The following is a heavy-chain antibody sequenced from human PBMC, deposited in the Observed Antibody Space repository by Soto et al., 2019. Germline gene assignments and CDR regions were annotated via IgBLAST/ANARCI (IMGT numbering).Heavy chain of an antibody. D-gene: IGHD4-17*01. Sequence: QDQLVQSGAEVKKPGSSVKVSCKAFGGPFSSHTFSWVRQAPGQGLEWMGRIIPALGTTTYAQKFQGRVTITADESVTTVYMELNSLSTEDTALYYCARPDFGDYWYFDLWGRGTLVTVSS. V-gene: IGHV1-69*08. J-gene: IGHJ2*01. CDR1: GGPFSSHT. CDR3: ARPDFGDYWYFDL. CDR2: IIPALGTT.